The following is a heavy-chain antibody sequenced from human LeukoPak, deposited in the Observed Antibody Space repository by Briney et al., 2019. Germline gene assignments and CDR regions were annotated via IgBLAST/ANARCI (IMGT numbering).Heavy chain of an antibody. CDR2: VFYSGST. CDR1: GGSISSYY. J-gene: IGHJ4*02. D-gene: IGHD2-2*01. CDR3: ASYCSATNCFFAS. V-gene: IGHV4-59*08. Sequence: SETLSLTCTVSGGSISSYYWSWIRQPPGKGLEWIGYVFYSGSTDYNPSLKNRVTMSVDTSKNQFSLELSSVTAADTAVYYCASYCSATNCFFASWGQGTLVTVSS.